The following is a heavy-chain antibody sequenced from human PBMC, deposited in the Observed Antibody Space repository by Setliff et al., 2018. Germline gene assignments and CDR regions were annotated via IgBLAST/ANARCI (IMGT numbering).Heavy chain of an antibody. D-gene: IGHD3-10*01. V-gene: IGHV4-39*07. Sequence: ASETLSLTCPVSGGSISSSSYYWGWIRQPPGKGLEWIGSIYYSGSTYYNPSLKSRVTISVDTSKNQFSLKLSSVTAADTAVYYCARGKGSWVLLRWFDPWGQGTLVTVSS. J-gene: IGHJ5*02. CDR2: IYYSGST. CDR3: ARGKGSWVLLRWFDP. CDR1: GGSISSSSYY.